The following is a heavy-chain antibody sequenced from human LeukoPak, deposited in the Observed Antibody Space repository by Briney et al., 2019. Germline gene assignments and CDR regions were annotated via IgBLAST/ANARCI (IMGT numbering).Heavy chain of an antibody. J-gene: IGHJ6*02. Sequence: GRSLRLSWAAAGFTFSSYAMHWVSQAPRKWLEWVAVISYDVSNKYYADSVQGRFTISRDNSKNTLYLQMNSLRADDTAVYYCARDYGRQWLIYYYYYGMDLWGQGTTVTVSS. CDR2: ISYDVSNK. CDR3: ARDYGRQWLIYYYYYGMDL. CDR1: GFTFSSYA. D-gene: IGHD6-19*01. V-gene: IGHV3-30*04.